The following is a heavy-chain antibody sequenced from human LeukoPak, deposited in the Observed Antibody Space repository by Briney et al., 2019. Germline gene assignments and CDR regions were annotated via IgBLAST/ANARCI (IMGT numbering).Heavy chain of an antibody. V-gene: IGHV4-59*01. Sequence: SETLSLTCTVSGGSISSYYWSWIRQPPGKGLEWIGYIYYSGSTNYNPSLRSRVTISVDTSKNQFSLKLSSVTAADTAVYYCARDRLSGMDVWGQGTTVTVSS. J-gene: IGHJ6*02. CDR3: ARDRLSGMDV. CDR1: GGSISSYY. CDR2: IYYSGST.